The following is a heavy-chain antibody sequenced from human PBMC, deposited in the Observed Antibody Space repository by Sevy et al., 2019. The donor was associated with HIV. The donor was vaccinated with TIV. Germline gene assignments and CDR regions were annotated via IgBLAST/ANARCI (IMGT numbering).Heavy chain of an antibody. CDR3: ARLVGATMVY. Sequence: SETLSLTCAVYGGSFSGYYWSWIRQPPGKGLEWIGEINHSGSTNYNPSLKSRVTISVDTSKNQFSLKLGSVTAADTAVYYCARLVGATMVYWGQGTLVTVSS. CDR2: INHSGST. D-gene: IGHD1-26*01. V-gene: IGHV4-34*01. J-gene: IGHJ4*02. CDR1: GGSFSGYY.